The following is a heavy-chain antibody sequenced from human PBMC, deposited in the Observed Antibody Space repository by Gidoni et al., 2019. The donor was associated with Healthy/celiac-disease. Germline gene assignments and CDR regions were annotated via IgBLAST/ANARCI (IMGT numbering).Heavy chain of an antibody. CDR2: ISGSGGST. J-gene: IGHJ6*02. D-gene: IGHD4-17*01. V-gene: IGHV3-23*01. Sequence: EVQLLESGGGLGQPGGSLRLACAASGFTFSSYAMSRVRQAPGKGLEWVSAISGSGGSTSYAASVKGRFTISRDNSKNTLYLQMNSLRAEDTAVYYCAKFSWSAFDYGDYANYYYYGMDVWGQGTTVTVSS. CDR3: AKFSWSAFDYGDYANYYYYGMDV. CDR1: GFTFSSYA.